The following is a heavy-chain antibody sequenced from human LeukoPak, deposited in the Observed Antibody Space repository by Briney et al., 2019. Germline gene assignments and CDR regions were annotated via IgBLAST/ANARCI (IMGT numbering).Heavy chain of an antibody. V-gene: IGHV1-2*02. D-gene: IGHD3-3*01. Sequence: ASVKVSCKASGYTFTGYYIHWVRQAPGQGLEWMGWISPDSGGTNYAQKFQGRVTMTGDTSISTAYMELSRLRSDDTAVYYCAREVTIFGVVTAWGQGILVTVSS. CDR3: AREVTIFGVVTA. J-gene: IGHJ5*02. CDR2: ISPDSGGT. CDR1: GYTFTGYY.